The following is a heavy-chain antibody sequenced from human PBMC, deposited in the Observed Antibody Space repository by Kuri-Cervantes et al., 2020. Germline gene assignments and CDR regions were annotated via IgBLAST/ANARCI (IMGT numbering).Heavy chain of an antibody. J-gene: IGHJ4*02. CDR1: GFTFSSYD. V-gene: IGHV3-13*01. Sequence: GESLKISCAAYGFTFSSYDMHWVRQATGKGLEWVSAIGTAGDTYYPGSVKGRFTISRENAKNSLYLQMNSLRAGDTAVYYCARTSSPDYFDYWGQGTLVTVSS. CDR2: IGTAGDT. CDR3: ARTSSPDYFDY. D-gene: IGHD6-6*01.